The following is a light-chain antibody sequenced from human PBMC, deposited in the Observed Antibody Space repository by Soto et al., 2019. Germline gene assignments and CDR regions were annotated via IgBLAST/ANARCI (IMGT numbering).Light chain of an antibody. J-gene: IGKJ4*02. V-gene: IGKV3-15*01. Sequence: IVLTKGPAALSWPQGERASRSCRASQSVSSYLAWYQQKPGQAPRLLIYGASTRATGIPARFSGSGSGTEFTLAISSLQSEHFAVSSRQQYNNWTPCTFG. CDR3: QQYNNWTPCT. CDR2: GAS. CDR1: QSVSSY.